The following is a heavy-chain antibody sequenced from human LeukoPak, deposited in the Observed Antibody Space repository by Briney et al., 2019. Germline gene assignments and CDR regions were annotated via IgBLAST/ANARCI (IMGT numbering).Heavy chain of an antibody. D-gene: IGHD3-22*01. CDR1: GFTFSSYG. CDR3: ARDLAPYDSSGYPGY. J-gene: IGHJ4*02. V-gene: IGHV3-33*01. Sequence: GSLRLSCAASGFTFSSYGMQWVRQAPGKGLEGVAVIWYDGSNKYYADSVKGRFTISRGNSKNTLYLQMNSLRAEDTAVYYCARDLAPYDSSGYPGYWGQGTLVTVSS. CDR2: IWYDGSNK.